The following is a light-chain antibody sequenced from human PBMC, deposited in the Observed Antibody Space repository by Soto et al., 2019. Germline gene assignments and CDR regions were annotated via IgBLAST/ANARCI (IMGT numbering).Light chain of an antibody. CDR1: QSISTW. Sequence: DIQMTQSPSTLSASVGDRVTITCRAGQSISTWLAWYQQRPGQAPKLLIYDASSLQSGVPSRFSGRGSGTEFTLTISSLQPDDFATYHCQQYDSYSWTFGQGTKVDIK. CDR3: QQYDSYSWT. CDR2: DAS. J-gene: IGKJ1*01. V-gene: IGKV1-5*01.